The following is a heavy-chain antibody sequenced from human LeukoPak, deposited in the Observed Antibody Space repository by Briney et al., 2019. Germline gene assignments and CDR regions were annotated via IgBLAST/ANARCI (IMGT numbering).Heavy chain of an antibody. J-gene: IGHJ4*02. V-gene: IGHV3-23*01. CDR3: AKDRAPAPYHYDTSGYSH. Sequence: GGSLRLSCGLSGFTFTSYAMAWVRHAPRKGLEWGSLISGSGETTYYADSVKGRFSISRDNYKNTLFLQMNSLRAEDTAVYYCAKDRAPAPYHYDTSGYSHWGQGTLVTVSS. D-gene: IGHD3-22*01. CDR2: ISGSGETT. CDR1: GFTFTSYA.